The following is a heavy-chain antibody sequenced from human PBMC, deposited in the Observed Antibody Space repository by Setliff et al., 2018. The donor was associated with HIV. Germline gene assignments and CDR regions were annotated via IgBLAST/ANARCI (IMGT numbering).Heavy chain of an antibody. D-gene: IGHD3-3*01. V-gene: IGHV1-18*01. J-gene: IGHJ3*02. CDR2: ISAYSGNT. CDR1: GYTFTSYG. CDR3: ARVAWYYSFWSGLGDAFDI. Sequence: ASVKVSCKASGYTFTSYGTSWVRQAPGQGLEWMGWISAYSGNTNYAQKLQGRATMTTDTSTSTAYMELRSLRSDDTAVYYCARVAWYYSFWSGLGDAFDIWGQGTMVTVSS.